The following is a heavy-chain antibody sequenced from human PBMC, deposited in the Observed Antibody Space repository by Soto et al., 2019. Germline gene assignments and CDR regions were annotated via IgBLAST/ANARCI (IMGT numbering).Heavy chain of an antibody. Sequence: QVQLVQSGAEVKKPGSSVKVSCKASGGTFSSYAISWVRQAPGQGLEWMGGIIPIFGTANYAQKFQGRVTMTADEPTSRAYMELSSLRSEDTAVYYCASYVVGDHYFDYWGQGTLVTVSS. D-gene: IGHD2-21*01. J-gene: IGHJ4*02. CDR3: ASYVVGDHYFDY. CDR2: IIPIFGTA. CDR1: GGTFSSYA. V-gene: IGHV1-69*01.